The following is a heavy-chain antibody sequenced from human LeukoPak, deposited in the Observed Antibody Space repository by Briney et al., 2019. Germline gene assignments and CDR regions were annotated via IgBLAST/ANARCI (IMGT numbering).Heavy chain of an antibody. V-gene: IGHV3-74*01. CDR3: ARWGSSGWYPMDV. J-gene: IGHJ6*02. CDR2: INSDGSSP. D-gene: IGHD6-19*01. CDR1: GFTFSTYW. Sequence: GGSLRLSCAASGFTFSTYWMHWGRQAPGQGLVWVSCINSDGSSPSYADSVKGRFTISRDNAKNTVYLQMNSLRAEDTAVYYCARWGSSGWYPMDVWGQGTTVTVSS.